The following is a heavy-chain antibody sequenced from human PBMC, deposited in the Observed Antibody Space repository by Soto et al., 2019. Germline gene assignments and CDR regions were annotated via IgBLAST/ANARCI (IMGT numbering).Heavy chain of an antibody. Sequence: PGGSLRLSCAASGFTFSSYSMNWVRQAPWKGLEWVSYISSSSSTIYYADSVKGRFTISRDNAKNSLYLQMNSLRDEDTAVYYCCRGPLGDTAMDAPDYYYGMDVGGQGTTVTV. D-gene: IGHD5-18*01. J-gene: IGHJ6*02. CDR3: CRGPLGDTAMDAPDYYYGMDV. V-gene: IGHV3-48*02. CDR2: ISSSSSTI. CDR1: GFTFSSYS.